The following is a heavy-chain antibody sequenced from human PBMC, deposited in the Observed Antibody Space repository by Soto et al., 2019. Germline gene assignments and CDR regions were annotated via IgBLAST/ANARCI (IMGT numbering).Heavy chain of an antibody. CDR3: GRGVRESGYSSSWVFDY. J-gene: IGHJ4*02. Sequence: QVQLRESGPGLVKPSQTLSLTCTVSGGSINSGGYYWNWIRQHPGKGLEWIGYMYYSGSTYYNPFPRSRCRLSSESSEKHSSPSLSSVTAAYTAVYLCGRGVRESGYSSSWVFDYWGQGTLVNVSS. D-gene: IGHD6-13*01. CDR1: GGSINSGGYY. V-gene: IGHV4-31*03. CDR2: MYYSGST.